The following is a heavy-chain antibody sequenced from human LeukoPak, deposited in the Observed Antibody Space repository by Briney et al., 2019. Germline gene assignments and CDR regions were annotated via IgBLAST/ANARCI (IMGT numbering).Heavy chain of an antibody. V-gene: IGHV3-48*03. Sequence: PGGSLRLSCAASGFTFSSYEMNWVRQAPGKGLEWVSYISSSGSTIYYADSVKGRFTISRDNAKNSLYLQMNSMRAEDTAVYYCAELGITMIGGVWGKGTTVTISS. CDR1: GFTFSSYE. CDR2: ISSSGSTI. D-gene: IGHD3-10*02. J-gene: IGHJ6*04. CDR3: AELGITMIGGV.